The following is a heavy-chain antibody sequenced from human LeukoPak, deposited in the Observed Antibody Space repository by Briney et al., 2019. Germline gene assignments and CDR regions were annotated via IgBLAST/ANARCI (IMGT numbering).Heavy chain of an antibody. CDR2: IIPIFGTA. CDR3: ARDPSWYYYDSSGYGGKFDY. Sequence: GSSVKVSCKASGGTFSSYAISWVRQAPGQGLEWMGGIIPIFGTANYAQKFQGRVTITADKSTSTAYMELSRLRSDDTAVYYCARDPSWYYYDSSGYGGKFDYWGQGTLVTVSS. D-gene: IGHD3-22*01. J-gene: IGHJ4*02. V-gene: IGHV1-69*06. CDR1: GGTFSSYA.